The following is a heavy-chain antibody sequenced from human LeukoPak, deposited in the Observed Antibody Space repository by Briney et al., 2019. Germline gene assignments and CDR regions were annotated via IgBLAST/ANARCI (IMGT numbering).Heavy chain of an antibody. CDR3: ARLRPGDYYDSSGYWGWFDP. CDR2: INPNSGGT. Sequence: ASVKVSCKASGYTFTSYGISWVRQAPGQGLEWMGWINPNSGGTNYAQKFQGRVTMTRDTSISTAYMELSRLRSDDTAVYYCARLRPGDYYDSSGYWGWFDPWGQGTLVTVSS. CDR1: GYTFTSYG. J-gene: IGHJ5*02. D-gene: IGHD3-22*01. V-gene: IGHV1-2*02.